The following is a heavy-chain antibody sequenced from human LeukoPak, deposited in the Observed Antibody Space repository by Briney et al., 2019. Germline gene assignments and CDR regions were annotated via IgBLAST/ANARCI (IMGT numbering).Heavy chain of an antibody. CDR2: ISAYSGNT. CDR3: ARAVRAGDTAMAPFDY. CDR1: GYTFTRYG. J-gene: IGHJ4*02. V-gene: IGHV1-18*01. D-gene: IGHD5-18*01. Sequence: ASVKVSCKASGYTFTRYGISWVRQDPGQGLEWMVWISAYSGNTNYAQKLPGRVTMTTDTSTSTAYMELRSLRSDDTAVYYCARAVRAGDTAMAPFDYCGQGTLVTVSS.